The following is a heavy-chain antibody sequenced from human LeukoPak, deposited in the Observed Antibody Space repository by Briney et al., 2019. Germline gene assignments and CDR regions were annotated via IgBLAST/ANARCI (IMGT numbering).Heavy chain of an antibody. CDR1: GYTFTGYY. CDR2: MNPNSGGT. V-gene: IGHV1-2*06. J-gene: IGHJ4*02. Sequence: ASVKVSCQASGYTFTGYYMHWVRQAPGQGLEWVGRMNPNSGGTNYAQNQQGRVTMTRDTSTSTDYMELSRLRSDDTAVYYCVREFWTYRRDWAQGTLVTVSS. D-gene: IGHD3/OR15-3a*01. CDR3: VREFWTYRRD.